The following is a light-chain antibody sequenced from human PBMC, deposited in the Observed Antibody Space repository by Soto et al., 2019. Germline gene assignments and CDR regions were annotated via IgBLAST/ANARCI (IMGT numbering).Light chain of an antibody. J-gene: IGLJ2*01. CDR1: SSDVGGYNY. CDR3: SSYTSSSTLSVV. Sequence: ALTQPASGSGSPGQSITISCTGTSSDVGGYNYVSWYQQHPGKAPKLMIYDVSNRPSGVSNRFSGSKSGNTASLTISGLQAEDEADYYCSSYTSSSTLSVVFGGGTKLTVL. CDR2: DVS. V-gene: IGLV2-14*01.